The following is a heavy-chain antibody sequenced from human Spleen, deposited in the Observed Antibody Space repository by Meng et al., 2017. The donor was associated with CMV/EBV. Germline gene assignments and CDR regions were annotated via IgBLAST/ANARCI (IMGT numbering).Heavy chain of an antibody. Sequence: SCTASCYTFIDYGIAWVRQAPGQGLEWMGWISPYNRNTNYAQRLQGRVTMTADTSTTTAYMMLRSLTSDDTAVYYCARLDYSTSSCGHWGQGTLVTVSS. D-gene: IGHD6-6*01. CDR1: CYTFIDYG. CDR3: ARLDYSTSSCGH. CDR2: ISPYNRNT. J-gene: IGHJ4*02. V-gene: IGHV1-18*01.